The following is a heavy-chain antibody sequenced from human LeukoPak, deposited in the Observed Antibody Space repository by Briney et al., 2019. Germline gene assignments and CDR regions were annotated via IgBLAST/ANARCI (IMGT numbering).Heavy chain of an antibody. CDR1: GFTFSNYW. D-gene: IGHD3-10*01. V-gene: IGHV3-74*01. CDR2: INRDGSTT. J-gene: IGHJ4*02. CDR3: ARDKKSGESSEIDY. Sequence: GGSLRLSCAASGFTFSNYWVHWVRQAPGKGLVWVSRINRDGSTTRYADSVKGRFTVSRDNAKNTLNLQMNSLRAEDTAVYYCARDKKSGESSEIDYWGQGTLVTVSS.